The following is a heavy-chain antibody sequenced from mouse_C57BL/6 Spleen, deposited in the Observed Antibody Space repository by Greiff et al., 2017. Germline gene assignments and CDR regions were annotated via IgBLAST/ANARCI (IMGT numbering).Heavy chain of an antibody. V-gene: IGHV1-50*01. CDR2: IDPSDRYT. D-gene: IGHD1-1*01. CDR3: ARGFGYGSSLDY. J-gene: IGHJ2*01. Sequence: VKLQQPGAELVKPGASVKLSCKASGYTFTSYWMQWVKQRPGQGLEWIGEIDPSDRYTNYNQKFKGKATLTVDTSSSTAYMQLSSLTSEDSAVYYCARGFGYGSSLDYWGQGTTLTVSA. CDR1: GYTFTSYW.